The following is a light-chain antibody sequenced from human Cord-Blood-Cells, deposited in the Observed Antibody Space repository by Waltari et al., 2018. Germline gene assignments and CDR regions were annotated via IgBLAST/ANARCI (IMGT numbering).Light chain of an antibody. J-gene: IGKJ1*01. V-gene: IGKV1-39*01. CDR3: QQRYSTPWT. CDR1: QSISSY. Sequence: DIQMTQSPSSLSASVGDRVTITCRASQSISSYLNWYQQKPGKAPKLLIYAASSLQSGVPSRFSVSVSGTDFTLTISSLQPEDFATYYCQQRYSTPWTFGQGTTVEIK. CDR2: AAS.